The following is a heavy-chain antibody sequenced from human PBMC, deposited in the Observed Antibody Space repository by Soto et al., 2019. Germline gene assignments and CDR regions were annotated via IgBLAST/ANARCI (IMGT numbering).Heavy chain of an antibody. D-gene: IGHD6-19*01. CDR2: ISSSSSYI. J-gene: IGHJ6*02. CDR1: GFTFSSYS. V-gene: IGHV3-21*01. Sequence: GGSLRLSCVASGFTFSSYSMNWVRQAPGKGLEWVSSISSSSSYIYYADSVKGRFTISRDNAKNSLYLQMNSLRAEDTAVYYCARDKPRGYSSGWYLNSNSENYYYYGMDVWGQGTTVTVSS. CDR3: ARDKPRGYSSGWYLNSNSENYYYYGMDV.